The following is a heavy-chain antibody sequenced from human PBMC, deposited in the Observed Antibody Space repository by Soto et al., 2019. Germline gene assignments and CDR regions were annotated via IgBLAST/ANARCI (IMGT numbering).Heavy chain of an antibody. CDR2: ISAYNGNT. Sequence: QVQLVQSGAEVKKPGASVKVSCKASGYTFTSYGISWVRQAXGXXXEWMGWISAYNGNTNYAQKLQGRVTMTTDTXXXXAXXXXXXXXXXXXXXXXCXRXSXXXLGGGPYWGQGTLVTVSS. CDR3: XRXSXXXLGGGPY. V-gene: IGHV1-18*01. J-gene: IGHJ4*02. CDR1: GYTFTSYG. D-gene: IGHD3-16*01.